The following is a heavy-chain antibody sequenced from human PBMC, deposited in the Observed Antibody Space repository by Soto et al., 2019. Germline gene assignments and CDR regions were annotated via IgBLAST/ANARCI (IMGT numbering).Heavy chain of an antibody. CDR1: GFTFSSYA. V-gene: IGHV3-23*01. CDR2: ISGSGGST. CDR3: AKAPLYGGYPFDFDY. J-gene: IGHJ4*02. D-gene: IGHD5-12*01. Sequence: PGGSLRLSCAASGFTFSSYAMSWVRQAPGKGLEWVSAISGSGGSTYYADSVKGRFTISRDNSKNTLYLQMNSLRAEDTAVYYCAKAPLYGGYPFDFDYWGQGTLVTVSS.